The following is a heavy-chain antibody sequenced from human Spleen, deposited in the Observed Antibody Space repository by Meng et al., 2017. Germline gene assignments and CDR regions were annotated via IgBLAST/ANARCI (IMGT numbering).Heavy chain of an antibody. J-gene: IGHJ6*02. CDR2: IIPIFGTA. V-gene: IGHV1-69*06. CDR1: GGTFSSYA. D-gene: IGHD5-18*01. Sequence: SVKVSCKASGGTFSSYAISWVRQAPGQGLEWMGGIIPIFGTANYAQKFQGRVTITADKSTSTAYMELSSLRSEDTAVYYCARDLVDTAMVYYYYYGMDVWGQGTTVTVSS. CDR3: ARDLVDTAMVYYYYYGMDV.